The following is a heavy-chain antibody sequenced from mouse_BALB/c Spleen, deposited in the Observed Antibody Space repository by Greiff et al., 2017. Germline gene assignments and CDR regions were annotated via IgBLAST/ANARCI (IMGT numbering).Heavy chain of an antibody. CDR3: ARDYRYGFAY. Sequence: EVQGVESGGGLVQPGGSRKLSCAASGFTFSSFGMHWVRQAPEKGLEWVAYISSGSSTIYYADTVKGRFTISRDNPKNTLFLQMTSLRSEDTAMYYCARDYRYGFAYWGQGTLVTVSA. J-gene: IGHJ3*01. V-gene: IGHV5-17*02. CDR2: ISSGSSTI. CDR1: GFTFSSFG. D-gene: IGHD2-14*01.